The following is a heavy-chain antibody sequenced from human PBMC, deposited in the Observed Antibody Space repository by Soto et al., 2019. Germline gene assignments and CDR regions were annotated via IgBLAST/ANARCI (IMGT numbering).Heavy chain of an antibody. Sequence: SETLSLTCTVSGCSISSGGYYWSWIRQHPGKGLEWIGYIYYSGSTYYNPSLKSRVTISVDTSKNQFSLKLSSVTAADTAVYYCARVSETEGIYAACLDFWGKGTPVTVSS. CDR1: GCSISSGGYY. CDR3: ARVSETEGIYAACLDF. V-gene: IGHV4-31*03. J-gene: IGHJ6*04. D-gene: IGHD6-13*01. CDR2: IYYSGST.